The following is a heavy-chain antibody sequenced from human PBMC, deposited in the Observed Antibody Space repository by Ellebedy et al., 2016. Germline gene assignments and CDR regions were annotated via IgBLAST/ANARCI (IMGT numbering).Heavy chain of an antibody. CDR2: IYSEGTT. D-gene: IGHD3-3*01. J-gene: IGHJ6*04. CDR1: GFTVNNNF. V-gene: IGHV3-53*01. Sequence: GESLKISXAVSGFTVNNNFMFWVRQAPDKGLEWVSLIYSEGTTAYADSVKGRFTISRDSSTNTLYLQMNSLRAEDTAVYYCARGSITVFGGVDVWGKGTTVTVSS. CDR3: ARGSITVFGGVDV.